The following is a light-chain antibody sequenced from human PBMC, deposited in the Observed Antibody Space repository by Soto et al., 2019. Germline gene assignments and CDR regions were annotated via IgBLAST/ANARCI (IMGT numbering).Light chain of an antibody. V-gene: IGKV3-20*01. J-gene: IGKJ2*01. CDR3: QQYGSSPPYT. CDR1: QSVSSGH. Sequence: EIVLTQSPGTLSLSPGERATLSCRASQSVSSGHLAWYQQRPGQAPRLLIYDASNQATGIPDRFSGSGSGTDCTLTISRLEPEDFAVYYCQQYGSSPPYTFGQGTKLEIK. CDR2: DAS.